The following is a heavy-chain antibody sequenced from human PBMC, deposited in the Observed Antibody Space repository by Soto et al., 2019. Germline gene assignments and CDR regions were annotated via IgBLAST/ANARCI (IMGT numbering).Heavy chain of an antibody. CDR1: GGTFSSYA. Sequence: QVQLVQSGAEVKKPGASVKVSCKASGGTFSSYAISWVRQAPGQGLEWMGGIIPIFGTANYAQKFQGRVTITAEESTSTAYMELSSLRSEDTAVYYCARGGYDILTGYYRYYYGMAVWGQGTTVTVSS. CDR2: IIPIFGTA. V-gene: IGHV1-69*01. CDR3: ARGGYDILTGYYRYYYGMAV. J-gene: IGHJ6*02. D-gene: IGHD3-9*01.